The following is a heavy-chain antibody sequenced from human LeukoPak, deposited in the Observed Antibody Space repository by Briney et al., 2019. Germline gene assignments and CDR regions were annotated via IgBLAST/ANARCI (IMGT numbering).Heavy chain of an antibody. J-gene: IGHJ4*02. CDR1: GFTFSSYG. CDR2: ISYDGSNK. CDR3: AKSWYYYGSGRLTAFDY. Sequence: GRSLRLSCAASGFTFSSYGMHWARQAPGKGLEWEAVISYDGSNKYYADSVKGRFTISRDNSKNTLYLQMNSLRAEDTAVYYCAKSWYYYGSGRLTAFDYWGQGTLVTVSS. D-gene: IGHD3-10*01. V-gene: IGHV3-30*18.